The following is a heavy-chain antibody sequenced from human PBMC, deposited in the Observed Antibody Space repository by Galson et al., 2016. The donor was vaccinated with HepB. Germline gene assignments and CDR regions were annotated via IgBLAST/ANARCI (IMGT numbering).Heavy chain of an antibody. J-gene: IGHJ4*02. CDR3: ARSYLLGRGFGW. CDR1: GDSVSSNSAG. CDR2: TFYRSNWQN. Sequence: CAISGDSVSSNSAGWNWIRQSPSRGLEWLGRTFYRSNWQNDYAESVKSRITINPDTSRNQFSLQLNSVTAEDTAVYYCARSYLLGRGFGWWGQGTLVTVSS. V-gene: IGHV6-1*01. D-gene: IGHD7-27*01.